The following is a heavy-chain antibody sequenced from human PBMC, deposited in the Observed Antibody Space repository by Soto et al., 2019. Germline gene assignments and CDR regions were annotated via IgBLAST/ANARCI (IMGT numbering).Heavy chain of an antibody. D-gene: IGHD6-19*01. CDR1: GFPFSTSW. Sequence: VQVVESGGGLVQPGESLRLSCAASGFPFSTSWMSWVRQAPGKGLEWVANINPDGSDKRYVDPVKGRFTISRDNAENSRYLQMRSLRAEDTAVYYCASPHSGACSFWGQGTMVTV. J-gene: IGHJ3*01. V-gene: IGHV3-7*01. CDR2: INPDGSDK. CDR3: ASPHSGACSF.